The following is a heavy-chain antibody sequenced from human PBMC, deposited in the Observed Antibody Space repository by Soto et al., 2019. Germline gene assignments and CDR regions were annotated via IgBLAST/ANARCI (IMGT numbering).Heavy chain of an antibody. V-gene: IGHV2-70*11. D-gene: IGHD4-4*01. CDR3: ARIRVFPTVTGVGWFDP. Sequence: GSGPTLVNPTQTLTLTCTFSGFSLSTSGMCVSWIRQPPGKALEWLARIDWDDDKYYSTSLKTRLTISKDTSKNQVVLTMTNMDPVDTATYYCARIRVFPTVTGVGWFDPWGQGTLVTVSS. CDR2: IDWDDDK. CDR1: GFSLSTSGMC. J-gene: IGHJ5*02.